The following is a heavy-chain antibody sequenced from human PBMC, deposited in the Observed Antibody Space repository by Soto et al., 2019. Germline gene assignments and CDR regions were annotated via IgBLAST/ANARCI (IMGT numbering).Heavy chain of an antibody. CDR1: GCTFSSYW. J-gene: IGHJ5*02. V-gene: IGHV3-7*01. CDR2: IKQDGSEK. CDR3: ARDPVVPAAIAYNWFDP. D-gene: IGHD2-2*02. Sequence: PGGSLSLSWAASGCTFSSYWMSWVRPAPGKGLEWVANIKQDGSEKYYVDSVKGRFTISRDNAKNSLYLQMNSLRAEDTAVYYCARDPVVPAAIAYNWFDPWGQGTLVTVSS.